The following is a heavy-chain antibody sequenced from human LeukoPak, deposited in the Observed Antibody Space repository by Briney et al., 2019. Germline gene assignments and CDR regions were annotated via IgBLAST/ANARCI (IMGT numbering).Heavy chain of an antibody. CDR3: ARDRRAPYYGFRSGYIDHYYMDV. Sequence: SGGSLRLSCAASGFTFSVYWMGWVRQAPGKGLEWVANIKQDGSEKYYVDSVKGRFTISRDNAKNSLYLQMNSLRAEDTAVYYCARDRRAPYYGFRSGYIDHYYMDVWGKGTTVTVSS. J-gene: IGHJ6*03. D-gene: IGHD3-3*01. V-gene: IGHV3-7*01. CDR1: GFTFSVYW. CDR2: IKQDGSEK.